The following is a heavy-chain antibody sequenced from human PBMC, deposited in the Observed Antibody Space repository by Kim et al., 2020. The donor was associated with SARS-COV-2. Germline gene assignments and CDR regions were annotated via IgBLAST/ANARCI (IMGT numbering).Heavy chain of an antibody. CDR1: GFTFSSYG. CDR3: AREVYPSGHCSGGSCYSGIDY. V-gene: IGHV3-33*01. CDR2: IWYDGSNK. J-gene: IGHJ4*02. Sequence: GGSLRLSCAASGFTFSSYGMHWVRQAPGKGLEWVAVIWYDGSNKYYADSVKGRFTISRDNSKNTLYLQMNSLRAEDTAVYYCAREVYPSGHCSGGSCYSGIDYWGQGTLVTVSS. D-gene: IGHD2-15*01.